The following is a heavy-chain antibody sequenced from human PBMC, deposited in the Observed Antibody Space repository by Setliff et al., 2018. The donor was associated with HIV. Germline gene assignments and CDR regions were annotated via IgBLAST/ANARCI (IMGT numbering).Heavy chain of an antibody. CDR2: IMPIFGTA. D-gene: IGHD2-21*01. J-gene: IGHJ4*01. CDR1: AGSFSVYG. CDR3: ARGALLAVFDFDH. Sequence: SVKVSCKASAGSFSVYGFSWVRQAPGQGLEWVGGIMPIFGTAKYAQRFQELQGRITLTTDTSANTAYMELSSLRSDDTAVYFCARGALLAVFDFDHWGHGTLVTVSS. V-gene: IGHV1-69*05.